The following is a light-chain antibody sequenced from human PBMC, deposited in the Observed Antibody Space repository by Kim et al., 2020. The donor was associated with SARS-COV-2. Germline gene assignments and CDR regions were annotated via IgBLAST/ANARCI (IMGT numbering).Light chain of an antibody. CDR2: DVS. Sequence: GQSVTISCTGTSSDVGGYNYVSWYQQHPGKAPKLMIHDVSKRPSGVPDRFSGSKSGNTASLTISGLQAEDEADYYCCSYAGSYSVVFGGGTKLTVL. CDR3: CSYAGSYSVV. CDR1: SSDVGGYNY. V-gene: IGLV2-11*01. J-gene: IGLJ2*01.